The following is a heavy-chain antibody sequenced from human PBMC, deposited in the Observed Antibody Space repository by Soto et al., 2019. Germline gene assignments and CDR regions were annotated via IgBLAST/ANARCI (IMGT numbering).Heavy chain of an antibody. CDR1: GFTFSSYA. V-gene: IGHV3-30-3*01. CDR3: ARAPLSHAIAGGFDY. CDR2: ISYDGSNK. Sequence: LRLSCAASGFTFSSYAMHWVRQAPGKGLEWVAVISYDGSNKYYADSVKGRFTISRDNSKNTLYLQMNSLRAEDTAVYYCARAPLSHAIAGGFDYWGRGTLVTVSS. D-gene: IGHD2-8*01. J-gene: IGHJ4*02.